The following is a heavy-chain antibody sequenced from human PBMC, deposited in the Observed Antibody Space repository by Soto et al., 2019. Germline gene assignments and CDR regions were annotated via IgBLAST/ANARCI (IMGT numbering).Heavy chain of an antibody. V-gene: IGHV3-23*01. CDR3: AKDGYSISRNKPLDY. D-gene: IGHD2-2*03. J-gene: IGHJ4*03. CDR1: GFTFTIYA. CDR2: ISVSGDRT. Sequence: EVQLLESGGGFGQPGGSLRLSCAASGFTFTIYAMCWVRQAPGKGLEWVSSISVSGDRTFYADSVKGRFTISRDNSRNTRHLQMNRLRAEDTAVYYCAKDGYSISRNKPLDYWGYGSLVTVSS.